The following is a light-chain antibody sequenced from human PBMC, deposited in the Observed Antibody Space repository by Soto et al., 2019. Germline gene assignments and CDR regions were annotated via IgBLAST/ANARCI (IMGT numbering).Light chain of an antibody. CDR1: QSVSNN. CDR2: DAS. V-gene: IGKV3-15*01. CDR3: QQYNNWPET. Sequence: EIVMTQSPATLSVSPGERATLSCRASQSVSNNLAWYQQKVGQAPKLLIYDASTRATGIPARFSGSGSGTEFTLTISSLQSEDLAVYYCQQYNNWPETFGQGTKVDIK. J-gene: IGKJ1*01.